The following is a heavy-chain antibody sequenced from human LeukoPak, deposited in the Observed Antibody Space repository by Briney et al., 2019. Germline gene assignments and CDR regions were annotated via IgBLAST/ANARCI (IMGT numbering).Heavy chain of an antibody. CDR1: GFTFNTYW. J-gene: IGHJ6*03. V-gene: IGHV3-74*01. CDR3: ASQQSFHYYYMDV. D-gene: IGHD2/OR15-2a*01. CDR2: INADGSST. Sequence: GGSLRLSCAASGFTFNTYWMHWVRQAPGKGLVWVSSINADGSSTSYADSMKGRFTISRDNAKNTLYLQMNSLRAEDTAVYYCASQQSFHYYYMDVWGKGTTVTVSS.